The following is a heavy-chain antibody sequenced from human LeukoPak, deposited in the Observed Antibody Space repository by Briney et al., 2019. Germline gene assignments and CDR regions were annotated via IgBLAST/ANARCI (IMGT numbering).Heavy chain of an antibody. Sequence: KPSETLSLTCAVYGGSFSGYYWSWIRQPPGKGLEWIGEINHSGSTNYNPSLKSRVTISVDTSKNQFSLKLSSVTAADTAVYYCARVSSGWYWGDYWGQGTLVTVSS. CDR2: INHSGST. CDR3: ARVSSGWYWGDY. CDR1: GGSFSGYY. V-gene: IGHV4-34*01. J-gene: IGHJ4*02. D-gene: IGHD6-19*01.